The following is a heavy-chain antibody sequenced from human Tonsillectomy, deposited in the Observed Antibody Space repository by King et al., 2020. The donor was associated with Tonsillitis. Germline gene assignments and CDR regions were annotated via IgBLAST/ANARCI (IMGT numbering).Heavy chain of an antibody. CDR3: AREGYYYDSSGGRPIDY. CDR1: GFTFSSYE. J-gene: IGHJ4*02. Sequence: EVQLVESGGGLVQPGGSLRLSCAASGFTFSSYEMNWVRQAPGKGLEGVSYISSSGSTIYYADSVKGRFTISRDNAKNSLYLQMNSLRAEDTAVYYCAREGYYYDSSGGRPIDYWGQGTLVTVSS. CDR2: ISSSGSTI. D-gene: IGHD3-22*01. V-gene: IGHV3-48*03.